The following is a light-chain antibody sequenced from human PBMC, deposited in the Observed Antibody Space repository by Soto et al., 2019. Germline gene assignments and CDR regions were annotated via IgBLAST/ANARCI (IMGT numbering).Light chain of an antibody. CDR1: QTVLKY. CDR2: AAS. V-gene: IGKV1-39*01. J-gene: IGKJ3*01. Sequence: DIQMTQSPSSLSASVGDRVTITCRASQTVLKYLNWYQQTQGRAPSLLIYAASSLQSGVPSRFSGSGSGTEFALTITSLQREDFATYYYQQSYSTLFSFGPGTKVEI. CDR3: QQSYSTLFS.